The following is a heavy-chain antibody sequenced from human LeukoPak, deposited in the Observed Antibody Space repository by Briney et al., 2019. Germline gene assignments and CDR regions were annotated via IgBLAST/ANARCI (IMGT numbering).Heavy chain of an antibody. D-gene: IGHD3-22*01. CDR2: IYYSGST. Sequence: PSETLSLTCTVSGGSISSYYWSWIRQPPGKGLEWIGYIYYSGSTNYNPSLKSRLTMSVDTSKNQFSLRLSSVTAADTAVYYCARFYYYDSSGYYFDVSRSNWFDPWGQGTLVTVSS. CDR1: GGSISSYY. CDR3: ARFYYYDSSGYYFDVSRSNWFDP. J-gene: IGHJ5*02. V-gene: IGHV4-59*01.